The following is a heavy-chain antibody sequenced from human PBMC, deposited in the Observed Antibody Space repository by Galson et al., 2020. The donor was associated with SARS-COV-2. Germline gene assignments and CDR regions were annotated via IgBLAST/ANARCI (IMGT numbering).Heavy chain of an antibody. V-gene: IGHV3-30*04. CDR1: GFTFSSYA. CDR2: ISYDGSNK. Sequence: GESLKISCAASGFTFSSYAMHWVRQAPGKGLEWVAVISYDGSNKYYADSVKGRFTISRDNSKNTLYLQMNSLRAEDTAVYYCAGGILYTAIDYWGQGTLVTVSS. D-gene: IGHD3-16*01. J-gene: IGHJ4*02. CDR3: AGGILYTAIDY.